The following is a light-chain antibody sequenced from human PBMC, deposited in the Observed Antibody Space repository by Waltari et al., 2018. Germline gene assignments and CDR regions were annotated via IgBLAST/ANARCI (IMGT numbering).Light chain of an antibody. CDR1: SSDVGSYNL. V-gene: IGLV2-23*01. Sequence: QSALTQPASVSGSPGQSITISCTGTSSDVGSYNLVSWYQQHPGQAPKLRTYEGSKRPSGCFHRVAGSKAGNPAPLTICGRQGEEEADYYCCSYAGSSTLVFGGGTKLTVL. J-gene: IGLJ2*01. CDR3: CSYAGSSTLV. CDR2: EGS.